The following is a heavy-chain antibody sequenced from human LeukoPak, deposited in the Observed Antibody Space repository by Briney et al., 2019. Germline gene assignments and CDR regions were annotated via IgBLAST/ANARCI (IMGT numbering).Heavy chain of an antibody. CDR2: ISSSGSTI. V-gene: IGHV3-48*03. D-gene: IGHD1-14*01. CDR3: AREGLDRGYFDY. Sequence: GGSLRLSCAASGFTFSSYEMNWVRQAPGKGLEWVSYISSSGSTIYYADSVKGRFTISRDNAKNSLYLQMNSLRAEDTAVYYCAREGLDRGYFDYWGQGTLVTVSA. J-gene: IGHJ4*02. CDR1: GFTFSSYE.